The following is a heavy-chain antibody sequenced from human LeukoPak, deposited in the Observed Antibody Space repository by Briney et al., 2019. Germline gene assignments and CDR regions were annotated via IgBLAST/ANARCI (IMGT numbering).Heavy chain of an antibody. J-gene: IGHJ4*02. CDR1: GYTFTGYY. CDR3: ARGPLYCGGDCFNDY. V-gene: IGHV1-2*02. Sequence: ASVKVSCKASGYTFTGYYMHWVRQAPGQGLEWMGWINPNSGGTNYAQKFQGRVTMTRDTSISTAYMELSRLRSDVTAVYYCARGPLYCGGDCFNDYWGQGTLVTVSS. CDR2: INPNSGGT. D-gene: IGHD2-21*02.